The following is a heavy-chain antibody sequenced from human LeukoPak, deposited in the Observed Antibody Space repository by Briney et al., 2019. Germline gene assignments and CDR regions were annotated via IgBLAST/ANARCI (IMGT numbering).Heavy chain of an antibody. D-gene: IGHD3-22*01. Sequence: GGSLRLSCAASGFTFSSYGMSWVRQAPGKGLEWVSAMSGSGSTYYADSVKGRFTISRDNSKNTLYLQMNSLRAEDTAVYYCAKGTLDLYYHDPPGAFDIWGQGTMVTVSS. CDR1: GFTFSSYG. V-gene: IGHV3-23*01. J-gene: IGHJ3*02. CDR2: MSGSGST. CDR3: AKGTLDLYYHDPPGAFDI.